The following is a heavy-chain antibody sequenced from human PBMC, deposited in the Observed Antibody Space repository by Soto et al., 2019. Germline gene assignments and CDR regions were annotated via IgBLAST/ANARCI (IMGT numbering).Heavy chain of an antibody. J-gene: IGHJ6*03. CDR2: ISWNSATI. CDR3: GKVAVTGPLFYYYYIDV. Sequence: EVQLVESGGGLVQPGRTLRLSCAASGFTFGDYAMHWVRQAPGKGLEWVSGISWNSATIAYADSVKGRFTISRNNAQKSLYLQLKALTPDDTALYYCGKVAVTGPLFYYYYIDVWGQGTTVTVSS. V-gene: IGHV3-9*01. D-gene: IGHD2-15*01. CDR1: GFTFGDYA.